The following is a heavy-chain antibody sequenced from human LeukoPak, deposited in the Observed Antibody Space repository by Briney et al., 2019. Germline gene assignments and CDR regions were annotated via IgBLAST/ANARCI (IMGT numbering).Heavy chain of an antibody. Sequence: PGGSLRLSCAASGFTFSSYGMHWVRQAPGKGLEWVAVISYDGSNKYYADSVKGRFTISRDNSKNTLYLQMNSLRAEDTAVYYCAKDSSGYYYDSSGNPRGHYFDYWGQGTLVTVSS. J-gene: IGHJ4*02. CDR1: GFTFSSYG. V-gene: IGHV3-30*18. CDR2: ISYDGSNK. CDR3: AKDSSGYYYDSSGNPRGHYFDY. D-gene: IGHD3-22*01.